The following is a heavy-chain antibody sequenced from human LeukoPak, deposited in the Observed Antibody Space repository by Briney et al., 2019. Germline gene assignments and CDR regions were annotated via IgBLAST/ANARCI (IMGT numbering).Heavy chain of an antibody. D-gene: IGHD3-10*01. CDR1: GFTFSSYG. J-gene: IGHJ4*02. V-gene: IGHV3-30*03. Sequence: GGSLRLSCAASGFTFSSYGMHWVRQAPGKGLEWVAVISYDGSKKYYADSVKGRFTISRDNSKNTLYLQMNSLRAEDTAVYYCARDDRGSGSGPPHDYWGQGTLDTVSS. CDR2: ISYDGSKK. CDR3: ARDDRGSGSGPPHDY.